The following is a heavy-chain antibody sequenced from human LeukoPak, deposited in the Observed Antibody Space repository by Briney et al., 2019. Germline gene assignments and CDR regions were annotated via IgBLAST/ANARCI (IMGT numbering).Heavy chain of an antibody. J-gene: IGHJ4*02. CDR2: ISSNGGST. CDR1: GFPFSSYA. V-gene: IGHV3-64*01. CDR3: ARGSIVVVSILDY. D-gene: IGHD2-2*01. Sequence: GGSLRLSRAASGFPFSSYAMHWVRQAPGKGLEYVSAISSNGGSTSYANSVKGRFTISRDNSKNTLYLQMGSLRAEDMAVYYCARGSIVVVSILDYWGQGTLVTVSS.